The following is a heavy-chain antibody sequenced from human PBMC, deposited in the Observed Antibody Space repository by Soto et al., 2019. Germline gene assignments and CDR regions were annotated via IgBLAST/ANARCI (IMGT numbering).Heavy chain of an antibody. D-gene: IGHD3-9*01. J-gene: IGHJ4*02. Sequence: GSLRLSCAASGFTFSSYGMHWVRQAPGKGLEWVAVIWYDGSNKYYADSVKGRFTISRDNSKNTLYLQMNSLRAEDTAVYYCARDKRSRYDILTGYSVIRNWGQGTLVTVSS. CDR2: IWYDGSNK. CDR3: ARDKRSRYDILTGYSVIRN. CDR1: GFTFSSYG. V-gene: IGHV3-33*01.